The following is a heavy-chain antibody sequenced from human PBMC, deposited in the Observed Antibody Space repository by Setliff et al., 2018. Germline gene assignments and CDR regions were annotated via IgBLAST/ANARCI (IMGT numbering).Heavy chain of an antibody. Sequence: ASVKVSCMASGYPFTSYGVNWVRQAPGQGLEWMGRIVTYNDDTYYPRKFQGRVTMTTDTSPSTDYMELTSLTSDDTAVYYRARHGSSWKLDASDIWGQGTMVTVSS. CDR1: GYPFTSYG. CDR2: IVTYNDDT. J-gene: IGHJ3*02. CDR3: ARHGSSWKLDASDI. D-gene: IGHD3-10*01. V-gene: IGHV1-18*04.